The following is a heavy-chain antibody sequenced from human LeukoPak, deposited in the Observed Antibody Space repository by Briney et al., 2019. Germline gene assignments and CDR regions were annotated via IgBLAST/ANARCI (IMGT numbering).Heavy chain of an antibody. J-gene: IGHJ5*02. CDR2: IYASGST. CDR3: ARVITSRWFDP. V-gene: IGHV4-4*07. CDR1: GDSMENHY. Sequence: SETLSLTCNVSGDSMENHYWSWIRQPPGKGLEWIGRIYASGSTNYNPSLKSRVTMSVDTSKNQFSLKLSSVTAADTAVYYCARVITSRWFDPWGQGTLVTVSS.